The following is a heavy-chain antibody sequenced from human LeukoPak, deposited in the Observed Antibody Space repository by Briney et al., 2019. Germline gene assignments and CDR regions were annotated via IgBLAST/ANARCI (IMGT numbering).Heavy chain of an antibody. CDR1: GIPFSDYY. Sequence: GGSLRLSCVVSGIPFSDYYMNWIRQAPGKGLEWISYISSTSSYTDYADSVKGRFTISRDNAQNALFLQMNSLRVEDTAVYYCAAGTAADYWGQGTRVAVSS. J-gene: IGHJ4*02. D-gene: IGHD6-13*01. CDR3: AAGTAADY. CDR2: ISSTSSYT. V-gene: IGHV3-11*03.